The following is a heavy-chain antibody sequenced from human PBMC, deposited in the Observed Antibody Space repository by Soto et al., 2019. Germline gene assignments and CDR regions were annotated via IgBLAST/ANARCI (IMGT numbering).Heavy chain of an antibody. CDR1: GGTFSSYT. V-gene: IGHV1-69*04. J-gene: IGHJ6*03. D-gene: IGHD2-2*01. CDR2: IIPILGIA. Sequence: SVKVSCKASGGTFSSYTISWVRQAPGQGLEWMGRIIPILGIANYAQKFQGRVTITADKSTSTAYMELSSLRSEDTAVYYCARDSTSFYYYYYMDVWGKGTTVTVSS. CDR3: ARDSTSFYYYYYMDV.